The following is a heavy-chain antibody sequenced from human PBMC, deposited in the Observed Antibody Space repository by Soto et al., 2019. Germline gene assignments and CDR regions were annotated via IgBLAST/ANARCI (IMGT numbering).Heavy chain of an antibody. D-gene: IGHD2-21*02. CDR3: ARCPYCGGDCHFSV. J-gene: IGHJ4*02. V-gene: IGHV4-4*07. CDR1: GGSISSYY. CDR2: IYTSGTT. Sequence: PSETLSLTCSVSGGSISSYYWSWIRQPAGKGLEWIGRIYTSGTTNYNPSLESRVTMSVDTSKDQFSLKLSSVTAADTAVYYCARCPYCGGDCHFSVWGQGTLVTVSS.